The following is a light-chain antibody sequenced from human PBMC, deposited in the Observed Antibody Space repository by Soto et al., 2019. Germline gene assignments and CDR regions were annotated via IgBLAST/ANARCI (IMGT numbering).Light chain of an antibody. CDR1: QSISSY. Sequence: DIQMTQSPSSLSASVGDRVTLTCRASQSISSYLNWYQQKPGKAPKLLIYDASSLESGVPSRFSGSGSGTEFTLTISSLQPDDFATYYCQQSYSTPRTFGQGTKVDIK. CDR2: DAS. J-gene: IGKJ1*01. CDR3: QQSYSTPRT. V-gene: IGKV1-39*01.